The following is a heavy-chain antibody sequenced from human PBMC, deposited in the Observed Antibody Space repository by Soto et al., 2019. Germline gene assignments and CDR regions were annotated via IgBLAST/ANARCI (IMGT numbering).Heavy chain of an antibody. V-gene: IGHV3-23*01. CDR3: AKFFVETGSNSGWPWSFHY. Sequence: EVQLFESGGGLVQPGRSLRLSCAASGFTFSNYAMSWVRQAPGQGLDWVSAISGSGGTTYYADSVKGRFTISRDNSQNTLFLHMNSLRADDAAVYYCAKFFVETGSNSGWPWSFHYWGQGTLVTVSS. CDR1: GFTFSNYA. J-gene: IGHJ4*02. D-gene: IGHD6-25*01. CDR2: ISGSGGTT.